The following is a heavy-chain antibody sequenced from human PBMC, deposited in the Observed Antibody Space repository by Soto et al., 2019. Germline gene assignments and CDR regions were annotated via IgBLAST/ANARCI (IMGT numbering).Heavy chain of an antibody. CDR2: ISGSGHST. CDR3: AKSPSVVLVPSSLGGNNWFDP. D-gene: IGHD2-21*01. J-gene: IGHJ5*02. CDR1: GLTFDNYA. Sequence: PGGSLRLSCAASGLTFDNYAMNWVRQAPGKGLEWVSAISGSGHSTYYADSVKGRFTISRDNSKNTLYFQMNSLRAEDTAVYFCAKSPSVVLVPSSLGGNNWFDPWGQGTQVTVSS. V-gene: IGHV3-23*01.